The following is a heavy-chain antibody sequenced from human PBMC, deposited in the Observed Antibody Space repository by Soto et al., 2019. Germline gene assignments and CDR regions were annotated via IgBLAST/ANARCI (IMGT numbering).Heavy chain of an antibody. CDR3: ARDRIVSGYYYYGMDV. CDR2: IYYSGST. J-gene: IGHJ6*02. D-gene: IGHD2-15*01. V-gene: IGHV4-31*03. Sequence: SETLSLTCTVSGGSLSSGGYYWSWIRQHPGKGLEWIGYIYYSGSTYYNPSLKSRVTISVDTSKNQFSLKLSSVTAADTAVYYCARDRIVSGYYYYGMDVWRQGTTVTVSS. CDR1: GGSLSSGGYY.